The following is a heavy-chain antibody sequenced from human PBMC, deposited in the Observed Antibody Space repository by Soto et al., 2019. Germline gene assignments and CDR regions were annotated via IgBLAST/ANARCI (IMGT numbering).Heavy chain of an antibody. CDR1: GFTFGNYA. CDR2: ISASVGST. J-gene: IGHJ4*02. D-gene: IGHD3-10*01. CDR3: AKGGQSYDY. Sequence: LRLSCAASGFTFGNYAMSWVRQAPGKGLEWVSAISASVGSTYYTDSVKGRFTISRDNSKNTLYLQMNSLRAEDTAVYYCAKGGQSYDYWGQGTLVTVSS. V-gene: IGHV3-23*01.